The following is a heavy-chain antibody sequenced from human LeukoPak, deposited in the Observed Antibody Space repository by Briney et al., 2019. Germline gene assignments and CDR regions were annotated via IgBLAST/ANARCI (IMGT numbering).Heavy chain of an antibody. J-gene: IGHJ4*02. Sequence: PGGSLRLSCAASGFTFSSHEMNWVRQAPGKGLEWVSYISSSGSIIYYADSVKGRFTISRDNAKNSLFLQMNSLRAEDTAVYYCARRYSDWGQGTLVTVSS. V-gene: IGHV3-48*03. CDR3: ARRYSD. CDR2: ISSSGSII. D-gene: IGHD5-12*01. CDR1: GFTFSSHE.